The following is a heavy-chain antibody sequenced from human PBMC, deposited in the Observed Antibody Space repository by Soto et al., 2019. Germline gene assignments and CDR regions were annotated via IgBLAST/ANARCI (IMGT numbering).Heavy chain of an antibody. J-gene: IGHJ6*02. CDR2: IVVGSGNT. D-gene: IGHD3-10*01. CDR1: GFTFTSSA. V-gene: IGHV1-58*01. Sequence: SVKVSCKASGFTFTSSAVQWVRQARGQRLEWIGWIVVGSGNTNYAQKFQERVTITRDMSTSTAYMELSSLRSEDTAVYYCAAGSMVRGVIIAYGMDVWGQGTTVTVSS. CDR3: AAGSMVRGVIIAYGMDV.